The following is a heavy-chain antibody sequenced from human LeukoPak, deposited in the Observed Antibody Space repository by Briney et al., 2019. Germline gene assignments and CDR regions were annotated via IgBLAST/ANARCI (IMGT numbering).Heavy chain of an antibody. CDR2: ISAYNGNT. D-gene: IGHD6-6*01. CDR1: GYTFTSYG. Sequence: ASVKVSCKASGYTFTSYGISWVRQAPGQGLEWMGWISAYNGNTNYAQKLQGRVTMTTDTSTSTAYMELRSLRSDDTAVYYCARYDIYSSSSPHGYWGQGTLVTVSS. CDR3: ARYDIYSSSSPHGY. V-gene: IGHV1-18*01. J-gene: IGHJ4*02.